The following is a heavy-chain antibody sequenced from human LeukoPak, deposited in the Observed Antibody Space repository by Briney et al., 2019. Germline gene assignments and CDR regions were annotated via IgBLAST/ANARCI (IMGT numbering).Heavy chain of an antibody. Sequence: GASVKVSCKASGYTFTSYYMHWVRQAPGQALEWMGIINPSRCSTSYAQTFQGRVAMTRDTSTNTVYMALSSLRSEDTAVYYCARAGGITIFAVVTAPYYQYYGLDVWGQGTTVTVSS. V-gene: IGHV1-46*01. D-gene: IGHD3-3*01. J-gene: IGHJ6*02. CDR1: GYTFTSYY. CDR3: ARAGGITIFAVVTAPYYQYYGLDV. CDR2: INPSRCST.